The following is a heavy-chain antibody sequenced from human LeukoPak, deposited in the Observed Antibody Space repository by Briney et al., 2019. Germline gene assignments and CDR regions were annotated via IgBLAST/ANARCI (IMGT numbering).Heavy chain of an antibody. CDR2: IYYSGST. J-gene: IGHJ4*02. CDR1: GGSISSHY. D-gene: IGHD2-15*01. Sequence: PSETLSLTCTVSGGSISSHYWSWIRQPPGKGLEWIGYIYYSGSTNYNPSLKSRVTISVDTSKNQFSLKLSSVTAADTAVYYCARAGGGCSGGSCYSYYFDYWGQGTLVTVSS. CDR3: ARAGGGCSGGSCYSYYFDY. V-gene: IGHV4-59*11.